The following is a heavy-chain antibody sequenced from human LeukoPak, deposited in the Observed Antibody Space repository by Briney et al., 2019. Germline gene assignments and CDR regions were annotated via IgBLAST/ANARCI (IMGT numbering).Heavy chain of an antibody. CDR2: ISYDGSNK. CDR3: ARGSSSFAY. J-gene: IGHJ4*02. CDR1: GFTFSSYA. V-gene: IGHV3-30-3*01. Sequence: PGGSLRLSCAASGFTFSSYAMHWVRQAPGKGLEWVAVISYDGSNKYYADSVKGRFTISRDNSKNTLYLQMNSLRAEDTAVYYCARGSSSFAYWGQGTLVTVSS. D-gene: IGHD6-13*01.